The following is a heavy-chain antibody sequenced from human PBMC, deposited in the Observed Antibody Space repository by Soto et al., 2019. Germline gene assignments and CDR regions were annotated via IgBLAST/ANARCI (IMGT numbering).Heavy chain of an antibody. D-gene: IGHD1-1*01. CDR2: IWYDGSNK. V-gene: IGHV3-33*01. J-gene: IGHJ5*02. Sequence: QVQLVESGGGVVQPGRSLRLSCAASGFTFSSYGMHWVRQAPGKGLEWVAVIWYDGSNKYYADSVKGRFTISRDNSKNTLYLQMNSLRAEDTAVYYCARDPVSWNSLNWLFDPWGQGTLVTVSS. CDR3: ARDPVSWNSLNWLFDP. CDR1: GFTFSSYG.